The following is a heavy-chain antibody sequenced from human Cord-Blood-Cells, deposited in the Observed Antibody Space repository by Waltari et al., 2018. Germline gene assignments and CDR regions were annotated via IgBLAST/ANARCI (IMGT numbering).Heavy chain of an antibody. CDR2: ISSSSSTI. Sequence: EVELMASGGGLVQPGGFLRFHCAACVSPSLGFGLNWVRQAPGKGLEWVSYISSSSSTIYYADSVKVRCTISRENAKNSLYLQMNSLRDEDTAVYYCARVRLQYAFDIWGQGTMVTVSS. J-gene: IGHJ3*02. CDR1: VSPSLGFG. D-gene: IGHD6-25*01. CDR3: ARVRLQYAFDI. V-gene: IGHV3-48*02.